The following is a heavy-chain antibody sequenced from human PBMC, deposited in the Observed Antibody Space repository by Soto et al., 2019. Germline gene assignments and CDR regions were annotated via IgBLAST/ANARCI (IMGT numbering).Heavy chain of an antibody. CDR2: ISGSGGST. Sequence: EVQLLESGGGLVQPGGSLRLSCAAPGFTFSNYAMNWVRQAPGKGLEWVSVISGSGGSTYXXXXVKGRFTISRDNSKXXXXXXXXXXXXXXXXXXXXXRRSSGWYFDYWGQGTLVTVSS. J-gene: IGHJ4*02. V-gene: IGHV3-23*01. D-gene: IGHD6-19*01. CDR3: XRRSSGWYFDY. CDR1: GFTFSNYA.